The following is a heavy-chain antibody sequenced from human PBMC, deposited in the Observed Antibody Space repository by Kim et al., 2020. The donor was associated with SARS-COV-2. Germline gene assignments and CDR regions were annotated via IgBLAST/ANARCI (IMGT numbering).Heavy chain of an antibody. CDR1: GLTFSSYS. Sequence: GGSLRLSCAASGLTFSSYSMNWVRQAPGKGLEWVSSIGSSSTYIYYADSMKGRFTISRDNAKNSLYLQKNSLRGEDSAVYYCARSQFDTSDYAFDYWGQGTLVTVSS. CDR3: ARSQFDTSDYAFDY. CDR2: IGSSSTYI. D-gene: IGHD3-22*01. V-gene: IGHV3-21*01. J-gene: IGHJ4*02.